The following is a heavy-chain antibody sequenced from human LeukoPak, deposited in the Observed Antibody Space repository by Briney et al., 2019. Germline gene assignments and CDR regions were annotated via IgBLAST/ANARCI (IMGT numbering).Heavy chain of an antibody. Sequence: GGSLRLSCAASGFTFSTYSMNWVRQAPGKGLEWVSCISSKSNYRNYANSVKGRFTISRDNAKNSLYVQINSLRAEDTAVYYCVVGHTQSKDYDFWSSYFDYWGQGTLVTVSS. D-gene: IGHD3-3*01. CDR2: ISSKSNYR. V-gene: IGHV3-21*05. CDR3: VVGHTQSKDYDFWSSYFDY. CDR1: GFTFSTYS. J-gene: IGHJ4*02.